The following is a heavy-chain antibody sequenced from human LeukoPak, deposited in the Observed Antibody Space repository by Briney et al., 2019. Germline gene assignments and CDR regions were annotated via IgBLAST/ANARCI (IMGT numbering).Heavy chain of an antibody. CDR2: INHSGST. J-gene: IGHJ4*02. CDR3: ARGPLIVGATIPDY. CDR1: GGSFSGYY. V-gene: IGHV4-34*01. D-gene: IGHD1-26*01. Sequence: PSETLSLTCAVYGGSFSGYYWSWIRQPPGKGLEWIGEINHSGSTNYNPSLKSRVTISVDTSKNQFSLKLSSVTAADTAVYYCARGPLIVGATIPDYWGQGTLVTVSS.